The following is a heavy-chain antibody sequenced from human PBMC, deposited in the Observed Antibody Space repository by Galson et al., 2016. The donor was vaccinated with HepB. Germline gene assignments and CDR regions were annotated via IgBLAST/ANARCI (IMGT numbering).Heavy chain of an antibody. CDR2: ISYVGST. CDR1: HVSINTDAYY. CDR3: ARTTNWVSYFDY. J-gene: IGHJ4*02. V-gene: IGHV4-39*01. Sequence: ETLSLTCSVSHVSINTDAYYWGWIRQPPGKGLEWIGLISYVGSTHQNPSLKSRVTISVDVSKNQISLKMNSVTAADTAVYYCARTTNWVSYFDYWGQGTLVTISS. D-gene: IGHD7-27*01.